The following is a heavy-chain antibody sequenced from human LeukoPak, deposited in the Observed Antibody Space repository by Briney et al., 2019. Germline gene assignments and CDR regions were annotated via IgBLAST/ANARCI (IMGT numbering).Heavy chain of an antibody. CDR2: IYTSGST. CDR1: GGSISSNY. Sequence: SETLSLTCAASGGSISSNYWSWIRQPAGKGLEWIGRIYTSGSTNYNPPLKSRVTISVDKSKNQFSLKLSSVTAADTAVYYCAREKVAVAVNFDYWGQGTLVTVSS. D-gene: IGHD6-19*01. J-gene: IGHJ4*02. CDR3: AREKVAVAVNFDY. V-gene: IGHV4-4*07.